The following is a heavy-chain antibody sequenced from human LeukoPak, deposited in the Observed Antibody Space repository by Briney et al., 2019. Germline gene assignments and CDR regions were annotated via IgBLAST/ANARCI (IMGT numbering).Heavy chain of an antibody. D-gene: IGHD1-26*01. V-gene: IGHV3-9*01. CDR1: GFTFSSYS. CDR2: ISWNSGSI. CDR3: AKDSRGGGATGYLFDY. Sequence: SGGSLRLSCAASGFTFSSYSMNWVRQAPGKGLEWVSGISWNSGSIGYADSVKGRFTISRDNSKNSLYLQMNSLRAEDTALYDCAKDSRGGGATGYLFDYWGQGTLVTVSS. J-gene: IGHJ4*02.